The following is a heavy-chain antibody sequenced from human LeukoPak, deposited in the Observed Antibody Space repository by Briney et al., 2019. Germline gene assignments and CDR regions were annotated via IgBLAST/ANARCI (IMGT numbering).Heavy chain of an antibody. D-gene: IGHD6-13*01. CDR2: IYYSGST. Sequence: SETLSLTCTVSGGSISSYYWSWTRQPPGKGLEWIGYIYYSGSTNYNPPLKSRVTISVDTSKNQFSLKLSSVTAADTAVYYCAGNIAAAGRGYWGQGTLVTVSS. V-gene: IGHV4-59*08. CDR3: AGNIAAAGRGY. J-gene: IGHJ4*02. CDR1: GGSISSYY.